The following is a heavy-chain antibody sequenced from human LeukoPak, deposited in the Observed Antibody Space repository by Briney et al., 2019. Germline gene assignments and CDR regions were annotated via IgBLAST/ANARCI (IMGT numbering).Heavy chain of an antibody. CDR2: INHSGST. V-gene: IGHV4-34*01. J-gene: IGHJ4*02. CDR1: DGSFNDYY. Sequence: PSETLSLTCAVFDGSFNDYYWSWIRQPPGKGLEWIEEINHSGSTSYTPSLKSRVTISVDTSKNQFSLKLSSVTAADTAVYYCARVSRRFGELLPVCFDYWGQGTLVTVSS. CDR3: ARVSRRFGELLPVCFDY. D-gene: IGHD3-10*01.